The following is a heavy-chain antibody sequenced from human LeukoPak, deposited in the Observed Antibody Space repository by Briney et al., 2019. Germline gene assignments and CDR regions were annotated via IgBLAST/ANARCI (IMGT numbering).Heavy chain of an antibody. Sequence: PSETLSLTCAVYGGSFSGYYWSWIRQPPGKGLEWIGEINHSGSTNYNPSLKSRVTISVDTSKNQFSLKLSSVTAADTAVYYCARGRDPGHYSYYMDVWGKGTTVTVSS. J-gene: IGHJ6*03. D-gene: IGHD1-14*01. CDR1: GGSFSGYY. V-gene: IGHV4-34*01. CDR2: INHSGST. CDR3: ARGRDPGHYSYYMDV.